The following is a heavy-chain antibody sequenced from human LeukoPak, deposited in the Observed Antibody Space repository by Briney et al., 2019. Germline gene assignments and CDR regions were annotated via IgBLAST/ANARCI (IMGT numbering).Heavy chain of an antibody. D-gene: IGHD3-3*01. J-gene: IGHJ4*02. CDR3: TRAYWIGFHFDS. Sequence: SETLSLTCSVSGGSISSGDYFWTWIRQPPGKGLEYIGYIYYSGTTYYNPSLKSRITMSVDMSANQFSLRLTSVSAADTAVYYCTRAYWIGFHFDSWGQGVLVSVSS. CDR2: IYYSGTT. V-gene: IGHV4-30-4*01. CDR1: GGSISSGDYF.